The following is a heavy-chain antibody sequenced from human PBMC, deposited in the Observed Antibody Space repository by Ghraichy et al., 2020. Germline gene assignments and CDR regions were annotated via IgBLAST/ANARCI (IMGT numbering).Heavy chain of an antibody. CDR1: GGSFSGYY. V-gene: IGHV4-34*01. D-gene: IGHD2-15*01. CDR3: ARDSKACSGGSCYSRNHNWFDP. J-gene: IGHJ5*02. Sequence: SETLSLTCAVYGGSFSGYYWSWIRQPPGKGLEWIGEINHSGSTNYNPSLKSRVTISVDTSKNQFSLKLSSVTAADTAVYYCARDSKACSGGSCYSRNHNWFDPWGQGTLVTVSS. CDR2: INHSGST.